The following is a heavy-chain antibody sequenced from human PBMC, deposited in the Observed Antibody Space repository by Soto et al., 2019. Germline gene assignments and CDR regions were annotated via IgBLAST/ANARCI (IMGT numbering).Heavy chain of an antibody. Sequence: TSETLSLTCAVYGGSFSGYYWSWIRQPPGKGLEWIGEINHSGSTNYNPSLKSRVTISVDTSKNQFSLKLSSVTAADTAVYYCARDLTYYYDSSGYFGRFDPWGQGTLVTVSS. J-gene: IGHJ5*02. D-gene: IGHD3-22*01. CDR1: GGSFSGYY. CDR3: ARDLTYYYDSSGYFGRFDP. CDR2: INHSGST. V-gene: IGHV4-34*01.